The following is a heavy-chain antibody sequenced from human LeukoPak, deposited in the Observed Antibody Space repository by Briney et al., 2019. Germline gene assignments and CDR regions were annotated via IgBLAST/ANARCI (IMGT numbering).Heavy chain of an antibody. CDR2: ISWNSGSI. V-gene: IGHV3-9*01. Sequence: GGSLRLSCAASGFTFDDYAMHWVRQAPGKGLEWVSGISWNSGSIGYADSVKGRFTISRDNSKNTLYLQMNSLRAEDTAVYYCAKDITIFGVVIMRGAGFDCWGQGTLVTVSS. CDR3: AKDITIFGVVIMRGAGFDC. CDR1: GFTFDDYA. J-gene: IGHJ4*02. D-gene: IGHD3-3*01.